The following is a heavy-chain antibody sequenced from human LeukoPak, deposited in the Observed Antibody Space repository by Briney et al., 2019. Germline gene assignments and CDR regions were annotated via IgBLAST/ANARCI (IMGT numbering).Heavy chain of an antibody. V-gene: IGHV3-23*01. Sequence: GGSLRLSCAASGFTFSSYAMSWVRQAPGKGLEWVSAISGSGGSTYYADSVKGRFTISRDNSKNTLYLQMKSLRAEDTAVYYCAKDRVLYSSSLPFDYWGQGTLVTVSS. CDR3: AKDRVLYSSSLPFDY. CDR1: GFTFSSYA. D-gene: IGHD6-13*01. J-gene: IGHJ4*02. CDR2: ISGSGGST.